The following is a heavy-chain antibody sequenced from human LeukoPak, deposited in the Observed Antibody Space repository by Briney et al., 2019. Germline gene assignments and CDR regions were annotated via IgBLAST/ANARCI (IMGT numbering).Heavy chain of an antibody. D-gene: IGHD6-19*01. CDR2: IYYSGST. Sequence: SGTLSLTCTVSGGSISSYYWSWIRQPPGKGLEWIGYIYYSGSTNYNPSLKSRVSISVDTSKNQFSLKLSSVTAADAAVYYCARGYSSGWYIWGQGTRVTVSS. J-gene: IGHJ4*02. V-gene: IGHV4-59*01. CDR3: ARGYSSGWYI. CDR1: GGSISSYY.